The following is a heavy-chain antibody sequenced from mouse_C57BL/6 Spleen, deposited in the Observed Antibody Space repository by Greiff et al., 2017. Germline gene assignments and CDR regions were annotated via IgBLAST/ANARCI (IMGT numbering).Heavy chain of an antibody. V-gene: IGHV1-85*01. CDR1: GYTFTSYD. CDR2: IYPRDGST. CDR3: ERSAVVATGNAMDY. Sequence: VQLQQSGPELVKPGASVKLSCKASGYTFTSYDINWVKQRPGQGLEWIGWIYPRDGSTKYNEKFKGKATLTVDTSASTAYMELHSLTSEDSAVYVCERSAVVATGNAMDYWGQGTSVTVSS. D-gene: IGHD1-1*01. J-gene: IGHJ4*01.